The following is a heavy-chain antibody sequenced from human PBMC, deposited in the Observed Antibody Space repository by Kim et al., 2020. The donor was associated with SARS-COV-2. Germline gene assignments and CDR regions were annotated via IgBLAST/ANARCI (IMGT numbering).Heavy chain of an antibody. CDR1: GFTLSNYW. D-gene: IGHD4-17*01. Sequence: GGSLRLSCAASGFTLSNYWTHWVRQAPGKGLVWVSRIKGDGSGTNYADSVKGRFTISRDDAKNTLYLQMNSLRGDDTAVYYCSRGWDTVTDYWGQGTLVTVSS. CDR3: SRGWDTVTDY. V-gene: IGHV3-74*01. CDR2: IKGDGSGT. J-gene: IGHJ4*02.